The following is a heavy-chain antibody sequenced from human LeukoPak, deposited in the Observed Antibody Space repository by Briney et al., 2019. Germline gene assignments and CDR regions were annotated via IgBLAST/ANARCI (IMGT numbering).Heavy chain of an antibody. J-gene: IGHJ4*02. Sequence: GGSLRLSCTASGFTFGDYAVSWLRQAPGKGLEWVGFIRSKAYGGTTEYAASVKCGFTISRDDSKSIAYLQMNSLKTEDTAVYYCTRVYSSGWAPGPYWGQGTLVTVSS. CDR2: IRSKAYGGTT. CDR1: GFTFGDYA. D-gene: IGHD6-19*01. V-gene: IGHV3-49*03. CDR3: TRVYSSGWAPGPY.